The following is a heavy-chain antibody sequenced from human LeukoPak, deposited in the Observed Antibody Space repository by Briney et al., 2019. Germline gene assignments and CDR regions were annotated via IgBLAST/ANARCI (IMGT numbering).Heavy chain of an antibody. Sequence: GGSLRLSCAASGFTFDDYAMHWVRQAPGKGLEWVSLISWDGGSTYYADSVKGRFTISRDNSKNSLYLQMNSLRAEDTALYYCAKASLSDDYYYYMDVWGKGTTVTVSS. J-gene: IGHJ6*03. CDR1: GFTFDDYA. CDR2: ISWDGGST. V-gene: IGHV3-43D*03. CDR3: AKASLSDDYYYYMDV.